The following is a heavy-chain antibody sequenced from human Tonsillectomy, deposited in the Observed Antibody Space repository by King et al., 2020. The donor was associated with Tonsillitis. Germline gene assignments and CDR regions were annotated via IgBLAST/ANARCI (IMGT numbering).Heavy chain of an antibody. Sequence: EVQLVESGGGLVKPGGSLRLSCAASGITFSSYSMNWVRQAPGKGLEWVSSISSSSIYIYYVDSVKVRLTISRDNAKNSLSLQMNSLRAVETAVYYCARESLQSYYYDSRGSPFDYWGQGTLVTVSS. V-gene: IGHV3-21*01. CDR2: ISSSSIYI. CDR1: GITFSSYS. CDR3: ARESLQSYYYDSRGSPFDY. J-gene: IGHJ4*02. D-gene: IGHD3-22*01.